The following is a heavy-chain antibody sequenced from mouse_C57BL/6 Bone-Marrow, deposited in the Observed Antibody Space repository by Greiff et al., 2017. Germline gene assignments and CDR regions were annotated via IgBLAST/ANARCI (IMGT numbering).Heavy chain of an antibody. CDR1: GFTFSSYA. CDR3: ASLGGFAY. CDR2: ISDGGSYT. V-gene: IGHV5-4*01. Sequence: EVQVVESGGGLVKPGGSLKLSCAASGFTFSSYAMSWVRQTPEKRLEWVATISDGGSYTYYPDNGKGRFTIYRDNAKNNLYLQMSHLESEDTAMYYCASLGGFAYWGQGTLVTVSA. J-gene: IGHJ3*01. D-gene: IGHD4-1*01.